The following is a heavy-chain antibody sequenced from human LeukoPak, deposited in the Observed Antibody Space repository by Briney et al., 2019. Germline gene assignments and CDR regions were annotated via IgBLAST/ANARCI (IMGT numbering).Heavy chain of an antibody. D-gene: IGHD3-22*01. Sequence: SETLSLTCTVSGGSISSYYWSWIRQPPGKGLEWIGYIYYSGSTNYNPSLKSRVTMSVDTSKNQFSLKLSSVTAADTAVYYCARGPVRPDAFDIWGQGTMVTVSS. J-gene: IGHJ3*02. V-gene: IGHV4-59*12. CDR3: ARGPVRPDAFDI. CDR1: GGSISSYY. CDR2: IYYSGST.